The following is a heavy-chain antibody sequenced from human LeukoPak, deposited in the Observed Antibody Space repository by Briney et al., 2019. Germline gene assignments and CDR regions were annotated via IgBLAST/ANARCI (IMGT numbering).Heavy chain of an antibody. D-gene: IGHD3-16*01. Sequence: SETLSLTCAVYGGSFSGYYWSWIRQPPGKGLEWIGEINHSGSTNYNPSLKSRVTISVDTSKNQFSLKLSSVTAADTAVYYCARGSVMSFDIWGQGTMVTVSS. CDR1: GGSFSGYY. CDR2: INHSGST. CDR3: ARGSVMSFDI. V-gene: IGHV4-34*01. J-gene: IGHJ3*02.